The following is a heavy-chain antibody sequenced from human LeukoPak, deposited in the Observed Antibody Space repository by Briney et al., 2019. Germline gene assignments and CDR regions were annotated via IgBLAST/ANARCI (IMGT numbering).Heavy chain of an antibody. D-gene: IGHD4-17*01. CDR2: FDPEDGET. CDR1: GYTLTELS. J-gene: IGHJ5*02. CDR3: ATDGSHGDYNWFDP. V-gene: IGHV1-24*01. Sequence: ASVKVSCKVSGYTLTELSMHWVRQAPGKGLEWMGGFDPEDGETIYAQKFQGRVTMTEDTSTDTAHMELSSLRSEDTAVYYCATDGSHGDYNWFDPWGQGTLVTVSS.